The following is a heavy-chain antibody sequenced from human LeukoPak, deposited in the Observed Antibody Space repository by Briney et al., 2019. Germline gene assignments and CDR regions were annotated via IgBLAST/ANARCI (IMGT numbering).Heavy chain of an antibody. D-gene: IGHD6-13*01. V-gene: IGHV3-74*01. CDR2: INADGRIT. CDR1: GFYLSGFW. CDR3: ARETAAAGIGYFDY. J-gene: IGHJ4*02. Sequence: GGSLRLSCAASGFYLSGFWMHWVRQVPGKGLIWVARINADGRITNYADSVKGRFTISRDNSKNTLYLQMNSLRADDTAVYYCARETAAAGIGYFDYWGQGTLVTVSS.